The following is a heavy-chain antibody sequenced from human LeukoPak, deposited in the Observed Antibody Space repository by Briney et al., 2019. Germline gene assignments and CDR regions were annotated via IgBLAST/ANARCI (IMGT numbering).Heavy chain of an antibody. V-gene: IGHV4-39*07. CDR1: GGSISSSSYY. CDR3: ARVGRIKDY. Sequence: SETLSLTCTVSGGSISSSSYYWGWIRQPPGKGLEWIGSIYYSGSTYYNPSLKSRVTISVDTSKNQFSLKLSSVTAADTAVYYCARVGRIKDYWGQGTLVTVSS. J-gene: IGHJ4*02. CDR2: IYYSGST.